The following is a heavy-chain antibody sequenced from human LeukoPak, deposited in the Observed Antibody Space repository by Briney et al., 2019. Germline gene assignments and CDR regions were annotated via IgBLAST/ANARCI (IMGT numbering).Heavy chain of an antibody. CDR2: IYPHDSET. CDR3: ARSFVAGVGWYYGMDV. J-gene: IGHJ6*02. V-gene: IGHV5-51*01. Sequence: GESLKISCKGSGYSFTNYWIGWVRQMPGKGLEWMGIIYPHDSETRYSPSFQGQVIISADRSINTAYLQWSSLKASDTAMYYCARSFVAGVGWYYGMDVWGQGTTVTVSS. CDR1: GYSFTNYW. D-gene: IGHD6-19*01.